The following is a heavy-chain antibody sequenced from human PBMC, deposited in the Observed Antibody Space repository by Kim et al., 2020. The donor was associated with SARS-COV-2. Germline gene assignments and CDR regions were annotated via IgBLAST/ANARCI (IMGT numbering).Heavy chain of an antibody. CDR1: GGSISSSSYY. D-gene: IGHD3-22*01. CDR2: IYYSGST. V-gene: IGHV4-39*01. CDR3: VRLPRYDSRVDY. J-gene: IGHJ4*02. Sequence: SETLSLTCTVSGGSISSSSYYWGWIRQPPGRGLEWIASIYYSGSTYYNPSLKSRVTISVDTSKNQFPLKLTSVTAADTAVYYCVRLPRYDSRVDYWGQGILVTVSS.